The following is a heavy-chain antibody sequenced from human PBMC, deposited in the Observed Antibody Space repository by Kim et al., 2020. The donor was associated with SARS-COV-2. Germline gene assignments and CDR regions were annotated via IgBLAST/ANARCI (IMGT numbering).Heavy chain of an antibody. J-gene: IGHJ5*02. CDR3: ARDFTVQRYNWFDP. CDR2: IWYDGSNK. Sequence: GGSLRLSCAASGFTFSSYGMHWVRQAPGRGLEWVALIWYDGSNKYYADSVKGRFTISRDNSKNTLYLQMNSLRAEDTAVYYCARDFTVQRYNWFDPWGQGTLVTVSS. CDR1: GFTFSSYG. V-gene: IGHV3-33*08. D-gene: IGHD1-1*01.